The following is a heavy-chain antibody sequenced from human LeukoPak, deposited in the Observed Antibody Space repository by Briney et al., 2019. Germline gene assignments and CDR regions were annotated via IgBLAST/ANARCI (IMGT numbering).Heavy chain of an antibody. V-gene: IGHV4-59*02. CDR3: ARGVVIAPQTFDY. CDR1: GGSVSSFY. J-gene: IGHJ4*02. CDR2: IYYSGTT. D-gene: IGHD2-21*01. Sequence: SETLSLTCTVSGGSVSSFYWSWIRQPPGKGLEWIGYIYYSGTTNYNPSLKSRVTISVDTTKSQFSLKLSSVTAADTAVYYCARGVVIAPQTFDYWGQGILVTVSS.